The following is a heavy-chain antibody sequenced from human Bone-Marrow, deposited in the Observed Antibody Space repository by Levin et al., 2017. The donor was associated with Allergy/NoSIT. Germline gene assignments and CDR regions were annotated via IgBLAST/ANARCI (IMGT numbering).Heavy chain of an antibody. D-gene: IGHD3-10*01. Sequence: GGSLRLSCAASGFTFSTYGMHWVRQAPGKGLEWVAGMSYDESEEDYADSVKGRFTISRDNSKNTLYLQMDSLRPEDTAVYFCEGGGPGEFFYRYWGQGTLVTVSS. J-gene: IGHJ4*02. V-gene: IGHV3-30*03. CDR3: EGGGPGEFFYRY. CDR1: GFTFSTYG. CDR2: MSYDESEE.